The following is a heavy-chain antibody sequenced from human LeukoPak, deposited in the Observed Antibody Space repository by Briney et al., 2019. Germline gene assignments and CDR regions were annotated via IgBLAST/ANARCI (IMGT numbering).Heavy chain of an antibody. V-gene: IGHV4-38-2*02. D-gene: IGHD5-18*01. J-gene: IGHJ3*02. Sequence: SETLSLTCTVSGYSISSGYYWAWIRQPPGKGLEWIGSIYYSGSTYYNPSLKSRVTISVDTSKNQFSLKLSSVTAADTAVYYCASQYSYGYPDAFDIWGQGTMVTVSS. CDR3: ASQYSYGYPDAFDI. CDR1: GYSISSGYY. CDR2: IYYSGST.